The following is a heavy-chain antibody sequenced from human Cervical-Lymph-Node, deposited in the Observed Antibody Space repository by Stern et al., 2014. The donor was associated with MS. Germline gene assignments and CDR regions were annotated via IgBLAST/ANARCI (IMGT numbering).Heavy chain of an antibody. Sequence: VQLEESGAEVKKPGASVKVSCKASGYTFTDYYLHWVRQAPGQGLEWMGWINPNTGGTNYAQEFQDWVTMTRDTSIGTAYMEVRRLRSDDTAVYYCARVTRGSTEFDYWGQGTLVTVSS. CDR3: ARVTRGSTEFDY. CDR2: INPNTGGT. CDR1: GYTFTDYY. D-gene: IGHD6-13*01. V-gene: IGHV1-2*04. J-gene: IGHJ4*02.